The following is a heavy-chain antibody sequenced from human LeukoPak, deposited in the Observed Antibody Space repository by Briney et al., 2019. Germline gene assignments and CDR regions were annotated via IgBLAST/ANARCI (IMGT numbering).Heavy chain of an antibody. J-gene: IGHJ6*02. Sequence: ASVKVSCKASGYTFTGYYMHWVRQATGQGLEWMGWMNPNSGNTGYAQKFQGRVTMTRNTSISTAYMELSSLRSEDTAVYYCSRDYYYGMDVWGQGTTVTVSS. CDR2: MNPNSGNT. CDR1: GYTFTGYY. V-gene: IGHV1-8*02. CDR3: SRDYYYGMDV.